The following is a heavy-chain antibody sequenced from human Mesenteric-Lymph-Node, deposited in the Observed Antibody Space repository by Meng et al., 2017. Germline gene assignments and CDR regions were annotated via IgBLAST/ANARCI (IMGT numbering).Heavy chain of an antibody. D-gene: IGHD3-10*02. CDR3: ARDWGDVRGGFNF. J-gene: IGHJ4*02. V-gene: IGHV6-1*01. CDR1: GDSVSSNSAA. Sequence: QVQLPQSGPGLVKPPQTLSPTFAIFGDSVSSNSAAWNWIRQSPSRGLEWLGRTYYRSKWYNDYALSVKSRITINPDTSKNQFSLQLNSVTPEDTAIYYCARDWGDVRGGFNFWGQGTLVTVSS. CDR2: TYYRSKWYN.